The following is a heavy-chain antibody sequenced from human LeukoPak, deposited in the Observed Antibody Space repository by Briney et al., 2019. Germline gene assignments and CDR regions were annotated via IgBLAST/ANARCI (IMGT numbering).Heavy chain of an antibody. J-gene: IGHJ4*02. Sequence: PGGSLRLSCAASGFIFSDYGMSWVRQAPGKGLEWVSAISGRGGRTYYADSVKGRFTISRDNSKNTLYVQMKSLRAEDTAVYYCAKVYVWNEYYFDYWGQGTLVTVSS. D-gene: IGHD1-1*01. CDR1: GFIFSDYG. V-gene: IGHV3-23*01. CDR3: AKVYVWNEYYFDY. CDR2: ISGRGGRT.